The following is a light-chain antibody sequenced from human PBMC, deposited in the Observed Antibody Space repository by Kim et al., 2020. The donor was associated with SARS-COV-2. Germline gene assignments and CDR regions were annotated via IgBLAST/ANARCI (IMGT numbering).Light chain of an antibody. J-gene: IGLJ3*02. Sequence: KTLTIACTRSSRSIASNYVQWYQQRPCSSPTTVIFEDNQRPSVVPDRVSGSIDTSSNSASLTISGLKTEDEADYYCQSFDNNIEGVFGGGTQLTVL. CDR2: EDN. CDR3: QSFDNNIEGV. V-gene: IGLV6-57*01. CDR1: SRSIASNY.